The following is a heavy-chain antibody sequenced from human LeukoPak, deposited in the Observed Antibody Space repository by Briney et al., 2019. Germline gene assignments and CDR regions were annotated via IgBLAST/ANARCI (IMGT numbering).Heavy chain of an antibody. D-gene: IGHD3-22*01. CDR1: GGSFSGYY. CDR3: ARGIRITMIVVVITTGLYYFDY. Sequence: SETLSLTCAVYGGSFSGYYWSWIRQPPGKGLEWIGEINHSGSTSYNPSLKSRVTISVDTSKNQFSLKLSSVTAADTAVYYCARGIRITMIVVVITTGLYYFDYWGQGTLVTVSS. J-gene: IGHJ4*02. V-gene: IGHV4-34*01. CDR2: INHSGST.